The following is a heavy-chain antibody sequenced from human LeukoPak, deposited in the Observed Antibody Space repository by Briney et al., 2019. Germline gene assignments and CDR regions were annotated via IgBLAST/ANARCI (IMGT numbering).Heavy chain of an antibody. CDR2: ITNSGGGT. CDR1: GFTFNSYA. J-gene: IGHJ4*02. V-gene: IGHV3-23*01. CDR3: TPRRQYYFDS. Sequence: GGSLRLSCAASGFTFNSYAMSWVRQAPGKGLEWVSSITNSGGGTFYADSVKGRFTISRDNSKNTLYLQMNSLRSEDTAVYYCTPRRQYYFDSWGQGTLVTVSS.